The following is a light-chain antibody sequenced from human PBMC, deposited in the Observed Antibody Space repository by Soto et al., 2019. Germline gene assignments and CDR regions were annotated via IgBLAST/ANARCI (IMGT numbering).Light chain of an antibody. CDR1: SSNIGSNY. CDR3: AAWDDSLSGYV. J-gene: IGLJ1*01. V-gene: IGLV1-47*01. Sequence: QSVLTQPPSASGTPGQRVTISCSGSSSNIGSNYVYWYQQLPGTAPKLLIYRNNQRPSEVPDRFSGSKSGTSASLAISGLRYEDEADYYCAAWDDSLSGYVFGTGTKVTVL. CDR2: RNN.